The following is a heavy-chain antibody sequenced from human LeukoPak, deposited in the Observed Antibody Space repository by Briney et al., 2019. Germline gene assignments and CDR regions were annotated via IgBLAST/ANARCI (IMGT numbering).Heavy chain of an antibody. CDR2: VFYTGKT. V-gene: IGHV4-38-2*02. CDR1: GYSISTAYH. CDR3: ARDGVVPAFFDH. J-gene: IGHJ4*02. D-gene: IGHD3-3*01. Sequence: SETLSLTCAVSGYSISTAYHWGWIRQPPGKGLEWIGSVFYTGKTYYNPSLQSRLTISMDKSKNHFSLQLTSVTAADTAVYSCARDGVVPAFFDHWGQGTRAIVSS.